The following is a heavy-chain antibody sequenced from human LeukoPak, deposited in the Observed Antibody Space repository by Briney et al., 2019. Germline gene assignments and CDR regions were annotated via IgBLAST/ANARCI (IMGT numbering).Heavy chain of an antibody. CDR3: ATPRVDSLYGMDV. CDR1: GLTGSRNY. Sequence: PGGSLRLSCAASGLTGSRNYMSWVRQAPGAGLAWVSVIYSGGTTYYADAVKGRFTISRDNSKNTLYLQMNSLRAEDTAVYYCATPRVDSLYGMDVWGQGTTVTVSS. CDR2: IYSGGTT. V-gene: IGHV3-53*01. D-gene: IGHD5-12*01. J-gene: IGHJ6*02.